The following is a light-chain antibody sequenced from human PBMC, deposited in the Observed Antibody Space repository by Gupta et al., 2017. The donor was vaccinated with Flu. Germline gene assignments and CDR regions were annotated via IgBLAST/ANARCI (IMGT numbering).Light chain of an antibody. CDR1: QSISSY. Sequence: PSSLSASVGDRVTITCRASQSISSYLNWYQQKPGKAPKLLIYAASSLQSGVPSRFSGSGSGTXFTLTIXSLQPEDIATYYCQQSYSTPRTFGXGTKVEIK. J-gene: IGKJ1*01. CDR3: QQSYSTPRT. CDR2: AAS. V-gene: IGKV1-39*01.